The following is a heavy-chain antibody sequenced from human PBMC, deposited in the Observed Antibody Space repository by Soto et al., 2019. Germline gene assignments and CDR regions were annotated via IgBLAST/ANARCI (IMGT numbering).Heavy chain of an antibody. V-gene: IGHV3-21*01. J-gene: IGHJ4*02. CDR1: GFTFSRYS. CDR3: ARESEDLTSNFDY. Sequence: GGSLRLSCAAPGFTFSRYSMNWVRQAPGKGLEWVSSISSTTNYIYYADSMKGRFTVSRDNAKNSVYLDMNSLGAEDTAVYYCARESEDLTSNFDYWGQGTLVTVSS. CDR2: ISSTTNYI.